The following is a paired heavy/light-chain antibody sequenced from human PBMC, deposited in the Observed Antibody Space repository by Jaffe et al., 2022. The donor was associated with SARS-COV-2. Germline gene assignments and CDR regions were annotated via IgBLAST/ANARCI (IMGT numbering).Light chain of an antibody. Sequence: QSALTQPRSVSGSPGQSVTISCTGTNSDVGGHNYISWHQQHPGKAPKLMIHDVNKRPSGVPDRFSGSKSGNTASLTISGLQAEDEADYYCCSYAGTYTWVFGGGTKLTVL. CDR1: NSDVGGHNY. CDR3: CSYAGTYTWV. J-gene: IGLJ3*02. V-gene: IGLV2-11*01. CDR2: DVN.
Heavy chain of an antibody. D-gene: IGHD4-17*01. J-gene: IGHJ4*02. CDR2: TNWNSASV. Sequence: EVQLVESGGGLVQPGRSLRLSCAASGFTFDDYGMHWVRQAPGQGLEWVSGTNWNSASVGYADSVKGRFTISRDNAKNSLYLQMNSLRAEDTALYFCTRSPFGDYLFDFWGQGTLVSVSS. CDR1: GFTFDDYG. V-gene: IGHV3-9*01. CDR3: TRSPFGDYLFDF.